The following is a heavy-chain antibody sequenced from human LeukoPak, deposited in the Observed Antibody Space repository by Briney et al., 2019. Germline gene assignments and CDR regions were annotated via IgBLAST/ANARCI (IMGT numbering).Heavy chain of an antibody. CDR1: GGSITTSSYY. CDR3: AKTTRASIRSAFDI. CDR2: TSHSGTT. J-gene: IGHJ3*02. Sequence: SETLSHTCTVSGGSITTSSYYWGWVRQPPGKGLEWIGCTSHSGTTFYSPSLRSRASISVDTSNSQFSLKLSSMTATDTAVYYCAKTTRASIRSAFDIWGQGTLVTVSS. V-gene: IGHV4-39*01. D-gene: IGHD1-7*01.